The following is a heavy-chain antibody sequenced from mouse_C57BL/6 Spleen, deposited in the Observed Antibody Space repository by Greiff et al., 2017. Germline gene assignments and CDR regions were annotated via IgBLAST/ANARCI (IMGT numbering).Heavy chain of an antibody. CDR2: IYPGSGST. V-gene: IGHV1-55*01. CDR1: GYTFTSYW. J-gene: IGHJ2*01. CDR3: ARGRDDVNYPFDY. D-gene: IGHD2-1*01. Sequence: QVQLQQPGAELVKPGASVKMSCKASGYTFTSYWITWVKQRPGQGLEWIGDIYPGSGSTNYNEKFKSKATLTVDTSSSTAYMQLSSLTSADSAVYDCARGRDDVNYPFDYWGQGTTLTVSS.